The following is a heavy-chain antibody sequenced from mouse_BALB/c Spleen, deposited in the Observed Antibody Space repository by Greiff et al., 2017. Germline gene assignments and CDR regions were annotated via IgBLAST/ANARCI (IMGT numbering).Heavy chain of an antibody. D-gene: IGHD2-4*01. V-gene: IGHV4-1*02. Sequence: EVKVEESGGGLVQPGGSLKLSCAASGFDFSRYWMSWVRQAPGKGLEWIGEINPDSSTINYTPSLKDKFIISRDNAKNTLYLQMSKVRSEDTALYYCARYDYAAWFAYWGQGTLVTVSA. CDR3: ARYDYAAWFAY. CDR2: INPDSSTI. CDR1: GFDFSRYW. J-gene: IGHJ3*01.